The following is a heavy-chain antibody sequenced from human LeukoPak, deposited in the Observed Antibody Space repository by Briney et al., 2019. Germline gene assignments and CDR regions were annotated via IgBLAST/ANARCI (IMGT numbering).Heavy chain of an antibody. CDR1: GGSIGSYY. J-gene: IGHJ6*02. CDR3: ARSSKLWSGYYYYYYGMDV. D-gene: IGHD3-3*01. V-gene: IGHV4-4*07. Sequence: PSETLSLTCTVSGGSIGSYYWSWIRQPAGKGLEWIGRIYTSGSTNYNPSLKSRVTISVDTSKNQFSLKLSSVTAADTAVYYCARSSKLWSGYYYYYYGMDVWGQGTTVTVSS. CDR2: IYTSGST.